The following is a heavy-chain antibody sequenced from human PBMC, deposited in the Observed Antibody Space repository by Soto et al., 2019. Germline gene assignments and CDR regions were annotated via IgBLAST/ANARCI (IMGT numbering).Heavy chain of an antibody. CDR3: AKRRGSGWFCFEF. D-gene: IGHD6-19*01. J-gene: IGHJ4*02. Sequence: EVQLLESGGGLVQPGGSLRLSCAASGFTFRNYAMNWVRQAPGKGLEWVAEMSGSGTTTLYADSVKDRFTISRDNSNKPVFLQMNSLRADDTAVYYCAKRRGSGWFCFEFWGQGTLVTVSS. V-gene: IGHV3-23*01. CDR1: GFTFRNYA. CDR2: MSGSGTTT.